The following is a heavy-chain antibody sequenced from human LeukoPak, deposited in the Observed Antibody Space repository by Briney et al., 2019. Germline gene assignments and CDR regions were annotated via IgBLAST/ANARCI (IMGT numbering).Heavy chain of an antibody. CDR3: AALVAPITSFDY. CDR1: GYSFTSYW. J-gene: IGHJ4*02. Sequence: GEALKIYCKGSGYSFTSYWIGWVRQMPGKGLEWMGIIYPGDSDTRYSPSFQGQVTISADESISTAYLQWSSLKAADTAMYYCAALVAPITSFDYWGQGTLVTVSS. V-gene: IGHV5-51*01. CDR2: IYPGDSDT. D-gene: IGHD5-12*01.